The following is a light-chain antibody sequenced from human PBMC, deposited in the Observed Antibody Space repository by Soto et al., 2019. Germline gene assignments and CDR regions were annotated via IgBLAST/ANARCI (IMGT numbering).Light chain of an antibody. CDR3: ISYAGSNSVV. Sequence: QSVLTQPPSASGSPGQSVTICCTGTSSDVGGNKFVSWYQQHPGKAPKLIIYDVSERPSGVPDRFSGSKSGNTASLTVSGLQPEDEADYYCISYAGSNSVVFGGGTKLTVL. V-gene: IGLV2-8*01. CDR1: SSDVGGNKF. CDR2: DVS. J-gene: IGLJ2*01.